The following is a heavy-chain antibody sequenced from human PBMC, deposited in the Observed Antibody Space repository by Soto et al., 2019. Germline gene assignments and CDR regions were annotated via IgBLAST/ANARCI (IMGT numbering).Heavy chain of an antibody. CDR3: ARLVATIRGEAGY. D-gene: IGHD5-12*01. J-gene: IGHJ4*02. V-gene: IGHV1-18*01. Sequence: ASVKVSCKASGYTFTSYGISWVRQAPGQGLEWMGWISAYNGNTNYAQKFQGRVTITADESTSTAYMELSSLRSEDTAVYYCARLVATIRGEAGYWGQGTLVTVSS. CDR2: ISAYNGNT. CDR1: GYTFTSYG.